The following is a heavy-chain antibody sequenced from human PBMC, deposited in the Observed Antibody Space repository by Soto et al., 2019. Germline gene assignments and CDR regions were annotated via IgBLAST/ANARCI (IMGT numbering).Heavy chain of an antibody. CDR3: AVGYYAADTLGDGMDV. V-gene: IGHV1-8*01. Sequence: QVQLVQSGAEVKKPGASVKVSCKASGYTFTSYDINWVRQATGQGLEWMGWMNPNSGNTGYAQKFQGRVTMTRNTSISTAYMELSSLRSEDTAVYYCAVGYYAADTLGDGMDVWGQGTTVTVSS. CDR2: MNPNSGNT. D-gene: IGHD6-13*01. CDR1: GYTFTSYD. J-gene: IGHJ6*02.